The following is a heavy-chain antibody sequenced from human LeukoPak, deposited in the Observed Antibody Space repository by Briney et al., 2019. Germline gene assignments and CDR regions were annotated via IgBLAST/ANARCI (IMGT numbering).Heavy chain of an antibody. CDR1: GFTFSDYY. Sequence: PGGSLRLSCAASGFTFSDYYMSWIRQAPGKGLEGVSYISSSGNTIYYADSVKGRFTISRDTAENSLYLQMNSLRAADTAVYYCARVEIAVAPPDYWGQGTLVTVSS. D-gene: IGHD6-19*01. CDR2: ISSSGNTI. J-gene: IGHJ4*02. CDR3: ARVEIAVAPPDY. V-gene: IGHV3-11*01.